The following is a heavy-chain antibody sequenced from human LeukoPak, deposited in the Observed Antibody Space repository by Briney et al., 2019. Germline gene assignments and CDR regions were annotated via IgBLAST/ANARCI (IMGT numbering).Heavy chain of an antibody. CDR2: IDPSDSYT. CDR3: ARLVGERGDYYDSSVDY. Sequence: GESLRISCKGSGYSFTSYWISWVRPMPGKGLGWMGRIDPSDSYTNYSPSFQGHVTISADKSISTAYLQWSSLKASDTAMYYCARLVGERGDYYDSSVDYWGQGTLVTVSS. D-gene: IGHD3-22*01. J-gene: IGHJ4*02. CDR1: GYSFTSYW. V-gene: IGHV5-10-1*01.